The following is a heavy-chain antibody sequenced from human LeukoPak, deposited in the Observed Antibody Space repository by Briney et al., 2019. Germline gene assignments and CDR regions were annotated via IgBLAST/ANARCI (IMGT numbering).Heavy chain of an antibody. CDR1: GYTFFSYG. D-gene: IGHD6-19*01. CDR3: ARWLAVAGQNWFDP. V-gene: IGHV1-18*01. CDR2: ISAYNVNT. J-gene: IGHJ5*02. Sequence: ASMKVSCKASGYTFFSYGITWVRQAPGQGLEWMGWISAYNVNTNHAQKLQGRVTMTIDTSTSTAYMELRSLRSDDTAVYHCARWLAVAGQNWFDPWGQGTLVTVSS.